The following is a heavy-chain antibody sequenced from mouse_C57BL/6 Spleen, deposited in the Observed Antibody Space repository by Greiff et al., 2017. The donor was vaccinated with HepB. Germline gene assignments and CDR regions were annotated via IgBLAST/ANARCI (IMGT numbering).Heavy chain of an antibody. V-gene: IGHV5-16*01. CDR3: AREGYYSKMDYAMDY. J-gene: IGHJ4*01. D-gene: IGHD2-5*01. CDR2: INYDGSST. Sequence: EVNLVESEGGLVQPGSSMKLSCTASGFTFSDYYMAWVRQVPEKGLEWVANINYDGSSTYYLDSLKSRFIISRDNAKNILYLQMSSLKSEDTATYYCAREGYYSKMDYAMDYWGQGTSVTVSS. CDR1: GFTFSDYY.